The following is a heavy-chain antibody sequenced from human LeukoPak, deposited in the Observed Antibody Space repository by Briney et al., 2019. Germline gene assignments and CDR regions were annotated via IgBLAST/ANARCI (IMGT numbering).Heavy chain of an antibody. J-gene: IGHJ3*02. CDR3: ARGIAARPDAFDI. Sequence: SETLPLTCAVYGGSFSGYYWSWIRQPPGKGLEWIGEINHSGSTNYNPSLKSRVTISVDTSKNQFSLKLSSVTAADTAVYYRARGIAARPDAFDIWGQGTMVTVSS. D-gene: IGHD6-6*01. CDR1: GGSFSGYY. CDR2: INHSGST. V-gene: IGHV4-34*01.